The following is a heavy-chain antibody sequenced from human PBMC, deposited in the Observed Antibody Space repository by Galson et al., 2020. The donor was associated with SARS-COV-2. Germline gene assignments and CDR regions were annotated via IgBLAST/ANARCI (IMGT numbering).Heavy chain of an antibody. Sequence: GESLKISCAAPGFTFNSYPMSWVRQAPGKGLEWVPAISGSGGSNYYPDSVKGRFTISRDNSKNTLYLQMNSLRAEDTAVYYCAKNLVAFIWGQGTMVTVSS. D-gene: IGHD5-12*01. CDR3: AKNLVAFI. J-gene: IGHJ3*02. CDR1: GFTFNSYP. CDR2: ISGSGGSN. V-gene: IGHV3-23*01.